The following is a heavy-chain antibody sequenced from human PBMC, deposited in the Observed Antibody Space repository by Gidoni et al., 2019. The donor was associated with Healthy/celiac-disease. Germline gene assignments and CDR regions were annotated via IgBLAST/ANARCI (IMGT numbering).Heavy chain of an antibody. J-gene: IGHJ4*02. V-gene: IGHV1-2*04. CDR3: ARDAHSGEYNWNYGRY. D-gene: IGHD1-7*01. CDR2: INPNSGGT. CDR1: GYTFTGYY. Sequence: VQLVQSGAEVKKPGASVKVSCKASGYTFTGYYMHWVRQAPGQGLEWMGWINPNSGGTNYAQKFQGWVTMTRDTSISTAYMELSRLRSDDTAVYYCARDAHSGEYNWNYGRYWGQGTLVTVSS.